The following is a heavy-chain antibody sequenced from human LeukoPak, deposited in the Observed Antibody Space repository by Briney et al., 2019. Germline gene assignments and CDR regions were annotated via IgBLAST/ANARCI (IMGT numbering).Heavy chain of an antibody. CDR2: INPNSGST. CDR1: GYTFTGYS. D-gene: IGHD6-13*01. Sequence: ASVKVSCTASGYTFTGYSMHWVRQAPGQGLEWMGWINPNSGSTNYAQKFQGRVTITRDTSISTAYMELSRLRSDDTAVYYCGRGVNAWYSSSWGWNAWWGEGSLVTVSS. CDR3: GRGVNAWYSSSWGWNAW. J-gene: IGHJ4*01. V-gene: IGHV1-2*02.